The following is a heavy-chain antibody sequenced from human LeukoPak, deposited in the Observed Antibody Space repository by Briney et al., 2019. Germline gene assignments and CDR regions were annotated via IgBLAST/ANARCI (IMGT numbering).Heavy chain of an antibody. V-gene: IGHV4-59*01. Sequence: SETLSLTCTVSGGSISSYYWSWIRQPPGKGLEWIGYIYYSGSINYNPSLKSRVTISVDTSKNQFSLKLSSVTAADTAVYYCARQLEWELLHWIDPWGQGTLVTVSS. D-gene: IGHD1-26*01. CDR1: GGSISSYY. CDR2: IYYSGSI. J-gene: IGHJ5*02. CDR3: ARQLEWELLHWIDP.